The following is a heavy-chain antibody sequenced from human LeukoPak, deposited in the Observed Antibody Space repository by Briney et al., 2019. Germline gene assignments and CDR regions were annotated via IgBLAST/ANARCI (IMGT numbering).Heavy chain of an antibody. D-gene: IGHD3-22*01. Sequence: GGSVTLFCAASGFTFNSYSMNWVRHAPGKGRVWVSYISSSSSYIYYADSVKGRFTISRDNAKTSLYLKMNSLRAEDTAVYYCARDGPGGGYYADYWGQGTLVTVSS. V-gene: IGHV3-21*01. CDR1: GFTFNSYS. CDR2: ISSSSSYI. J-gene: IGHJ4*02. CDR3: ARDGPGGGYYADY.